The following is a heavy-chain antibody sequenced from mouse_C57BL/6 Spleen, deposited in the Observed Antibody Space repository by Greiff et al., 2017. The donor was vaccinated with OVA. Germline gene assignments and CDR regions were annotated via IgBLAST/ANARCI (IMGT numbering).Heavy chain of an antibody. CDR1: GYAFSSYW. CDR3: ARRDDGYDGDWYFDV. J-gene: IGHJ1*03. D-gene: IGHD2-2*01. CDR2: IYPGDGDT. Sequence: QVQLKESGAELVKPGASVKISCKASGYAFSSYWMNWVKQRPGKGLEWIGQIYPGDGDTNYNGKFKGKATLTADKSSSTAYMQLSSLTSEDSAVYFCARRDDGYDGDWYFDVWGTGTTVTVSS. V-gene: IGHV1-80*01.